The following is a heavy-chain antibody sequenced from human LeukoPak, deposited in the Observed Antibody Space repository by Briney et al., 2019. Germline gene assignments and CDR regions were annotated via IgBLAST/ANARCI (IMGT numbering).Heavy chain of an antibody. D-gene: IGHD6-13*01. CDR2: ISSSGSTI. J-gene: IGHJ6*03. CDR3: ARGSSSWPNYYYYYMDV. V-gene: IGHV3-48*03. CDR1: GFTFSSYE. Sequence: GGSLRLSCAASGFTFSSYEMNWVRQAPGKGLEWVSYISSSGSTIYYADSVKGRFTISRDNAKNSLYLQMNSLRAEDTAVYYCARGSSSWPNYYYYYMDVWGKGTTVTVSS.